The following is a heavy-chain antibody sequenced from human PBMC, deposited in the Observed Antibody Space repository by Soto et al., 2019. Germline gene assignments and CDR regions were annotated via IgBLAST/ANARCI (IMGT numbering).Heavy chain of an antibody. CDR1: GFTFSSYS. Sequence: PGGSLRLSCAASGFTFSSYSMNWVRQAPGKGVEWVSSISSSSSYIYYADSVKGRFTISRDNAKNSLYLQMNSLRAEDTAVYYCARAYWGGIAAAGTIYYYYYGMDVWGQGTTVTVSS. V-gene: IGHV3-21*01. CDR2: ISSSSSYI. D-gene: IGHD6-13*01. J-gene: IGHJ6*02. CDR3: ARAYWGGIAAAGTIYYYYYGMDV.